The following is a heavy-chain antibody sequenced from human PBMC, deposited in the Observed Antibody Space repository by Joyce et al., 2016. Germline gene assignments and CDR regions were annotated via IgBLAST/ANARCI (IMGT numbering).Heavy chain of an antibody. Sequence: EVQLVESGGGLVKPGGSLRLSCAASGFTFSSYSMSWVRQAPGKGLEGVSSLSSSSSYIKDTDSVKGRFTISRDNAKNSLYLQMNSLRVEDTAVYYCARSSYTNGIFDYWGQGTLVTVSS. CDR1: GFTFSSYS. J-gene: IGHJ4*02. D-gene: IGHD2-8*01. CDR2: LSSSSSYI. CDR3: ARSSYTNGIFDY. V-gene: IGHV3-21*01.